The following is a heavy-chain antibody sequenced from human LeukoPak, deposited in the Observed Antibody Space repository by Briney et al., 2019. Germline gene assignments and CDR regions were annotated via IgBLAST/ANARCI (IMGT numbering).Heavy chain of an antibody. CDR2: ISGSGGST. Sequence: PGGSLRLSCAASGFTFSSYAMSWVRQAPGKGLEWVSAISGSGGSTYYADSVKGRFTISRDNPKNTLYLQMNCLRAEDTAVYYCAKVSGIAAAGTLGYWGQGTLVTVSS. D-gene: IGHD6-13*01. CDR1: GFTFSSYA. J-gene: IGHJ4*02. CDR3: AKVSGIAAAGTLGY. V-gene: IGHV3-23*01.